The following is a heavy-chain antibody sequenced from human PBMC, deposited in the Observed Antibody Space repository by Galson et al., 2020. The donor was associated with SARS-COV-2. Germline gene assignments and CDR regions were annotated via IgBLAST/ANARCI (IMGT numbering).Heavy chain of an antibody. D-gene: IGHD3-10*01. V-gene: IGHV3-33*01. CDR3: ARDLSGYYGMDV. CDR2: IWYDGSNK. CDR1: GFTFSSYG. J-gene: IGHJ6*01. Sequence: GGSLRLSCAASGFTFSSYGMHWVRQAPGKGLEWVAVIWYDGSNKYYADSVKGRFTISRDNSKNTLYLQMNSLRAEDTAVYYCARDLSGYYGMDVWGQGTTGTVCS.